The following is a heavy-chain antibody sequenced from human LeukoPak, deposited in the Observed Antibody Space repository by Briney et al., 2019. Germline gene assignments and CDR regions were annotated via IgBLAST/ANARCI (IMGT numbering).Heavy chain of an antibody. CDR1: GLTFSNYG. J-gene: IGHJ6*03. Sequence: GGSLRLSCAASGLTFSNYGMSWVRQAPGKWLEWVSAISGSGGNTYYADSVKGRFTISRDNSKNTLYLQMNSLRAEDTAVYYCAKDDGGSYYIYYYYMDVWGKGTTVTISS. CDR2: ISGSGGNT. D-gene: IGHD1-26*01. CDR3: AKDDGGSYYIYYYYMDV. V-gene: IGHV3-23*01.